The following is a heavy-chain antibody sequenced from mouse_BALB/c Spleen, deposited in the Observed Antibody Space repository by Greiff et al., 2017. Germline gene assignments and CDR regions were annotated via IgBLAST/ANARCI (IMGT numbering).Heavy chain of an antibody. V-gene: IGHV5-4*02. CDR3: ANHYGSSEAWFAY. D-gene: IGHD1-1*01. CDR2: ISDGGSYT. J-gene: IGHJ3*01. CDR1: GFTFSDYY. Sequence: EVQGVESGGGLVKPGGSLKLSCAASGFTFSDYYMYWVRQTPEKRLEWVATISDGGSYTYYPDSVKGRFTISRDNAKNTLYLQMSSLKSEDTAMYYCANHYGSSEAWFAYWGQGTLVTVSA.